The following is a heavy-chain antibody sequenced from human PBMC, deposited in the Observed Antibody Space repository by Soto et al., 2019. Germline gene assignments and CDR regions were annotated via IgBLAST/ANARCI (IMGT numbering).Heavy chain of an antibody. CDR1: GYTFTSSTYD. CDR3: ARGRMLCSSTSCQYYFDY. D-gene: IGHD2-2*01. Sequence: GASVKVSCKASGYTFTSSTYDINWVRQATGQGLEWMGWMNPNSGNTGYAQKFQGRVTMTRNTSISTAYMELSSLRSEDTAVYYCARGRMLCSSTSCQYYFDYWGQGTLVTVSS. V-gene: IGHV1-8*01. J-gene: IGHJ4*02. CDR2: MNPNSGNT.